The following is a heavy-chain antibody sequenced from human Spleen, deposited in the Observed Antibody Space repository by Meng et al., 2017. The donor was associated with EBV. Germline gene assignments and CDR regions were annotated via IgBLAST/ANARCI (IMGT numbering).Heavy chain of an antibody. V-gene: IGHV4-39*01. CDR2: IYYNGSP. CDR1: GGSISSSSYY. D-gene: IGHD2-2*01. J-gene: IGHJ4*02. Sequence: LPLQEPGPGLVTPSATLSLTCTVSGGSISSSSYYWGWIRQPPGKGLEWIGSIYYNGSPFYNPSLKSRVSISVDTSKNQFSLKLSSVTAADTAVFYCVRVELPAAIGHFGYWGQGTLVTVSS. CDR3: VRVELPAAIGHFGY.